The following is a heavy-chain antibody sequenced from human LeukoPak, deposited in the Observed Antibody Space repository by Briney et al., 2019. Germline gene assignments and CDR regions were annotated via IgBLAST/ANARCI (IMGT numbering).Heavy chain of an antibody. D-gene: IGHD6-13*01. CDR1: GFTFSSYA. CDR2: ISGSGGST. CDR3: AKDRDSSIIYWFDP. V-gene: IGHV3-23*01. Sequence: PGGSLRHSCAASGFTFSSYAMSWVRQAPGEGLEWVSVISGSGGSTYYADSVKGRFTISRDNSKNTLYLQMNSLRAEDTAVYYCAKDRDSSIIYWFDPRGQGTLVTVSS. J-gene: IGHJ5*02.